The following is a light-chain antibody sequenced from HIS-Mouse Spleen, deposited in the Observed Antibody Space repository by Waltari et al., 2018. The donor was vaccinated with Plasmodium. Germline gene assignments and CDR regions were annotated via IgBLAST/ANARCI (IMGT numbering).Light chain of an antibody. CDR2: AAS. J-gene: IGKJ1*01. V-gene: IGKV1-39*01. Sequence: DIHMTQSPPSLSPSLGDRLTITCRASQSISNYLNWYQQKPGKAPKFLIYAASTLQSGVPSRFSGSGSGTDFTLTISSLQPEDFATYYCQQSYSTWTFGQGTKVEIK. CDR1: QSISNY. CDR3: QQSYSTWT.